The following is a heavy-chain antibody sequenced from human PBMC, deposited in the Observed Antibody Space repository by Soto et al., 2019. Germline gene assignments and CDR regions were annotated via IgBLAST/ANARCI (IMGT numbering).Heavy chain of an antibody. CDR3: ANSSDGYNFNGIED. D-gene: IGHD5-18*01. CDR1: YASISAYY. Sequence: SATLSPTCTVSYASISAYYWRWIRQPPRKVLEWRGYFFYTGNTNHTPTLKGRVTISLDMSTNQFSLSLSSLTSADTAMYYCANSSDGYNFNGIEDWGQGSPVTVSS. J-gene: IGHJ1*01. CDR2: FFYTGNT. V-gene: IGHV4-59*01.